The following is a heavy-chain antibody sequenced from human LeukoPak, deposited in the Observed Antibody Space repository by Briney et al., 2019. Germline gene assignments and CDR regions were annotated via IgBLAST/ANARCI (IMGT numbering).Heavy chain of an antibody. CDR3: ACTYCNSFTCYTEY. J-gene: IGHJ4*02. CDR1: GGSFSDYY. CDR2: INHSGST. D-gene: IGHD2/OR15-2a*01. Sequence: SETLSLTCAVYGGSFSDYYWSWIRQPPGKGLEYIGEINHSGSTIYSPSLKSRVTISVDTSQNQFSLKLRSVTAADTAVYYCACTYCNSFTCYTEYWGQGTLVTVSS. V-gene: IGHV4-34*01.